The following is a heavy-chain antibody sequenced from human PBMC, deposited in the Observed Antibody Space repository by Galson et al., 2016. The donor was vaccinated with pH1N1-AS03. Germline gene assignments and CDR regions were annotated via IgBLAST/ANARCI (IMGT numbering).Heavy chain of an antibody. V-gene: IGHV3-23*01. J-gene: IGHJ3*02. D-gene: IGHD6-19*01. Sequence: SLRLSCAASGFSFSRYAMIWVRQAPGKGLEWVSSLSGTGLSAYYADSVKGRFSISRDNSKSTVYLHLKGLRVEDTAVYYCARHGTTGWSREEDALDIWGQGTVVTVSS. CDR3: ARHGTTGWSREEDALDI. CDR1: GFSFSRYA. CDR2: LSGTGLSA.